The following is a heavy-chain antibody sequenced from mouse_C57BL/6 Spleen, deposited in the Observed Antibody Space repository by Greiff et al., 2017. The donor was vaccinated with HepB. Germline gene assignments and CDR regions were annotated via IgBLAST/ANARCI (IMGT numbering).Heavy chain of an antibody. V-gene: IGHV1-7*01. J-gene: IGHJ3*01. CDR1: GYTFTSYW. CDR2: INPSSGYT. CDR3: ARERAEASGFAY. Sequence: VQLQQSGAELAKPGASVKLSCKASGYTFTSYWMHWVKQRPGQGLEWIGYINPSSGYTKYNQKFKDKATLTADKSSSTAYMQRSSLKYGDSAVYYCARERAEASGFAYWGQGTLVTVSA.